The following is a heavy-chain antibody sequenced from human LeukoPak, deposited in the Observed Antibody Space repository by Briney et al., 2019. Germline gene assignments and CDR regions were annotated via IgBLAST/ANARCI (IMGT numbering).Heavy chain of an antibody. V-gene: IGHV1-2*02. J-gene: IGHJ6*02. D-gene: IGHD6-13*01. CDR2: INPNSGGT. Sequence: ASVKVSCKASGYTFTGYYMHWVRQAHGQGLEWMGWINPNSGGTNYAQKIQGRVTMTRDTSISTAYMELSRLRSDDTAVYYCARDSSSWYFLYYYYGMDVWGQGTTVAVSS. CDR1: GYTFTGYY. CDR3: ARDSSSWYFLYYYYGMDV.